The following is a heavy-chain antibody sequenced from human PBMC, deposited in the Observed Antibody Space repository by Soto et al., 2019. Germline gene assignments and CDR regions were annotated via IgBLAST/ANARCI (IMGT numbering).Heavy chain of an antibody. V-gene: IGHV3-23*01. J-gene: IGHJ6*02. CDR2: ISGSGRTI. CDR3: AKVGPSYYYGMDV. CDR1: GLDFSSEV. D-gene: IGHD1-26*01. Sequence: DVQLLESGGGFMQPGGSLKLSCAASGLDFSSEVMCWVRQAPGKGLEWVSSISGSGRTIYHADSMRGRFAISRDNSKNSLYLQLNDLRVDDTAVYYCAKVGPSYYYGMDVWGQGTTVTVSS.